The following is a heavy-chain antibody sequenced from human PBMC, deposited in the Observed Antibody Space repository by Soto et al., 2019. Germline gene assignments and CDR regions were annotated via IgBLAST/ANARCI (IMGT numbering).Heavy chain of an antibody. CDR2: IDQSGIT. D-gene: IGHD3-16*02. CDR3: ARAPLPYDDFWENYRSRAFEI. CDR1: GESFSGYA. V-gene: IGHV4-34*01. Sequence: SDTLSLTCAFSGESFSGYAWNWIRQPPGKGLEWIGEIDQSGITNYNPSLKSRVTISADTTKNQFSLKLSSVTAADTAVYYCARAPLPYDDFWENYRSRAFEIWGQGTLVTVSS. J-gene: IGHJ3*02.